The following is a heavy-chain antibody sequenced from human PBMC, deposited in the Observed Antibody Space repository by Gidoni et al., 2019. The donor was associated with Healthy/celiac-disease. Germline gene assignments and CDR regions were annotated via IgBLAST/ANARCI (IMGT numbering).Heavy chain of an antibody. D-gene: IGHD6-19*01. J-gene: IGHJ6*02. CDR2: IYYSGST. Sequence: QVQLQESGPGLVKPSETLSLTCTVSGCSISRYYSSWIRQPPGKGLEWIGYIYYSGSTNYNPSLKSRVTISVDTSKNQFSLKLSSVTAADTAVYYCARDLGSYSSGYYYYYYYGMDVWGQGTTVTVSS. CDR1: GCSISRYY. CDR3: ARDLGSYSSGYYYYYYYGMDV. V-gene: IGHV4-59*01.